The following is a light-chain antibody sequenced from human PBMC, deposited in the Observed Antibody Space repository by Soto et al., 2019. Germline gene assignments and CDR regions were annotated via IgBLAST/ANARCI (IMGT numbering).Light chain of an antibody. V-gene: IGKV1-17*03. J-gene: IGKJ5*01. CDR2: GAS. CDR1: QGIHKY. Sequence: DIQMTQSPSAMSASVGDRVTITCRASQGIHKYLAWFQQKPGKVPKRLIYGASSLQSGVPSRFRGSGSGTEFTLTISSLQPEEFATYYWLQHNFYPPTFGQGTRLE. CDR3: LQHNFYPPT.